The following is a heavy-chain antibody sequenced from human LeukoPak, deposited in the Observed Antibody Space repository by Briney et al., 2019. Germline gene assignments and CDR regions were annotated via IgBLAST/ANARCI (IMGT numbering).Heavy chain of an antibody. J-gene: IGHJ3*02. D-gene: IGHD3-10*01. Sequence: PGGSLRLSCAASGFAFHDSAMHWVRQAPGKGLEWVSGISWNNSPIGYAGSVEGRFTISRDNAKNSLYLQMNNLRPEDTALYYCAKGIRRITRIRGVIMGALDIWGHGTMVTVSS. CDR3: AKGIRRITRIRGVIMGALDI. CDR1: GFAFHDSA. V-gene: IGHV3-9*01. CDR2: ISWNNSPI.